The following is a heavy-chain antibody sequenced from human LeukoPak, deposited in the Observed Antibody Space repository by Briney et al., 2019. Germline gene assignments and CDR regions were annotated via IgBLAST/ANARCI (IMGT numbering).Heavy chain of an antibody. D-gene: IGHD6-19*01. V-gene: IGHV3-64D*09. CDR2: ISSNGVST. CDR1: GFTFSSYA. CDR3: VKNGIYSSGWFGGYFDY. J-gene: IGHJ4*02. Sequence: PGGSLRLSCSASGFTFSSYAMHWVCQAPGKGLEYVSAISSNGVSTYYADSVKGRFTISRDNSKNTLYLQMSSLRPEDTAVYYCVKNGIYSSGWFGGYFDYWGQGALVTVSS.